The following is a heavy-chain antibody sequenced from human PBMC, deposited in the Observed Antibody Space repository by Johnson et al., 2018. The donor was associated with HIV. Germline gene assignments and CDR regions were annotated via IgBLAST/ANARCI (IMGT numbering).Heavy chain of an antibody. CDR2: ISYAGSHN. V-gene: IGHV3-30*18. Sequence: QVQLVESGGGLVQPGRSLRLSCAASGFTVSSNYMSWVRQAPGKGLEWVAVISYAGSHNYYADSATGRFTISRDNAKNTRYLQMNSLRAEDTAVYYCAKGGIDAFDIWGQGTMVNVSS. J-gene: IGHJ3*02. D-gene: IGHD2-21*01. CDR3: AKGGIDAFDI. CDR1: GFTVSSNY.